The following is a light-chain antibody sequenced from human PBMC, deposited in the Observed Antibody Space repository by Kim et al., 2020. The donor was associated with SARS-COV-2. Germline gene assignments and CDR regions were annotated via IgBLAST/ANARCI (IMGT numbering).Light chain of an antibody. CDR3: QHYSRFPYT. V-gene: IGKV1-5*03. J-gene: IGKJ2*01. CDR2: LAS. CDR1: ENNGTL. Sequence: SASVGDRVTLTCRASENNGTLLGWYQKKPGRAPSLLIYLASTLDGGVPSRFSGTGSGTEFSLSITSLQPDDFATYYCQHYSRFPYTFGQGTKLEI.